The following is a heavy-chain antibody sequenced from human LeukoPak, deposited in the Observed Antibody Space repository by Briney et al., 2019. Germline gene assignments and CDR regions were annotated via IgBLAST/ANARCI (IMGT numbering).Heavy chain of an antibody. CDR2: ISAYNGNT. J-gene: IGHJ5*02. D-gene: IGHD2-2*03. V-gene: IGHV1-18*01. CDR3: AREVDIVVVPAAMGNWFDP. CDR1: GYTFTSYG. Sequence: ASVKVSCKASGYTFTSYGISWVRQAPGRGLEWMGWISAYNGNTNYAQKLQGRVTMTTDTSTSTAYMELRSLRSDDTAVYYCAREVDIVVVPAAMGNWFDPWGQGTLVTVSS.